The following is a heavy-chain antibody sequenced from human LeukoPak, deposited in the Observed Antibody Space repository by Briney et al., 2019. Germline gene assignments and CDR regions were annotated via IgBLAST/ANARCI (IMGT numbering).Heavy chain of an antibody. CDR3: AKARGFCSGGSCYNPFDP. D-gene: IGHD2-15*01. Sequence: GGSLRLSCAASGFTFRSFAMTWVRLAPGKGLEWVSGISGSGGSTYYADSVKGRFTISRDNSKNTLYVQMNSLRAEDTAVYYCAKARGFCSGGSCYNPFDPWGQGTLVTVSS. V-gene: IGHV3-23*01. CDR2: ISGSGGST. J-gene: IGHJ5*02. CDR1: GFTFRSFA.